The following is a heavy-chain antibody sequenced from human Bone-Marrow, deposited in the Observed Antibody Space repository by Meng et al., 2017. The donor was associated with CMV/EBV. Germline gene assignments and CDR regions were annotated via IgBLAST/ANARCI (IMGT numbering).Heavy chain of an antibody. J-gene: IGHJ6*02. CDR3: ARERERVYCSSTSCYTTYYYYYGMDV. CDR2: ISAYNGNT. Sequence: ASVKVSCKASGYTFTSYGISWVRQAPGQGLEWMGWISAYNGNTNYAQKLQGRVTMTTDTSTSTAYMELRSLRSDDTAVYYCARERERVYCSSTSCYTTYYYYYGMDVWGQGTTVTVPS. CDR1: GYTFTSYG. D-gene: IGHD2-2*02. V-gene: IGHV1-18*01.